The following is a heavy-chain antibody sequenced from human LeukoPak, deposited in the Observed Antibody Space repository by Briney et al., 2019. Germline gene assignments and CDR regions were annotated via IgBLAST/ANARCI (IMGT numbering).Heavy chain of an antibody. Sequence: SGGSLRLSCAASGFTFSSYWMHWVRQAPGKGLVWVSRINSDGSSTSYADSVKGRFTISRDNAKNTLYLQMNSLRAEDTAVYYCASLGAPWDYYYYYGMDVWGQGTTVTVSS. CDR2: INSDGSST. V-gene: IGHV3-74*01. CDR3: ASLGAPWDYYYYYGMDV. CDR1: GFTFSSYW. D-gene: IGHD1-26*01. J-gene: IGHJ6*02.